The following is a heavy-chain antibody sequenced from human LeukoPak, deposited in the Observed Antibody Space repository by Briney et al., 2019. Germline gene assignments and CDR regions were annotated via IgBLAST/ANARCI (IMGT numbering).Heavy chain of an antibody. Sequence: SGTLSLTCAVSGGSISSSNWWSWVRQPPGKGLEWIGEIYHSGSTNYNPSLKSRVTISVDKSKNQFSLKLSSVTATDTAMYYCARHGWDYPSGTYYTFDPWGQGTLVTVSS. D-gene: IGHD3-10*01. J-gene: IGHJ5*02. V-gene: IGHV4-4*02. CDR1: GGSISSSNW. CDR3: ARHGWDYPSGTYYTFDP. CDR2: IYHSGST.